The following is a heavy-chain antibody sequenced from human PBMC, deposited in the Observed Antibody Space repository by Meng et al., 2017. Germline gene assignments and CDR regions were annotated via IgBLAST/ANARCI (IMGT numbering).Heavy chain of an antibody. CDR2: ISYDGSNK. Sequence: QVQLVESGGGVVQAGRSLRLSCAASGFTFSSYAMHWVRQAPGKGLEWVAVISYDGSNKYYAGSVKGRFTISRDNSKNTLYLQMNSLRAEDTAVYDCARELYLAEFDPWGQGTLVTVSS. CDR1: GFTFSSYA. D-gene: IGHD2-2*02. V-gene: IGHV3-30*01. J-gene: IGHJ5*02. CDR3: ARELYLAEFDP.